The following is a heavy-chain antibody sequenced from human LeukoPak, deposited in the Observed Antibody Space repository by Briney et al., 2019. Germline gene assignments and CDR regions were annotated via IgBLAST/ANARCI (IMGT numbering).Heavy chain of an antibody. D-gene: IGHD4-17*01. V-gene: IGHV1-2*02. Sequence: ASVKVSCKASGYAFTDCYMHWVRQAPGQGLEWMGWINPNSGGTKYAQEFQGRVTMTRDTSISIAYMELSSLRSDDTAVYYCARGSTLTVTKNLPQEYWGQGTLVTVSS. CDR2: INPNSGGT. CDR1: GYAFTDCY. CDR3: ARGSTLTVTKNLPQEY. J-gene: IGHJ4*02.